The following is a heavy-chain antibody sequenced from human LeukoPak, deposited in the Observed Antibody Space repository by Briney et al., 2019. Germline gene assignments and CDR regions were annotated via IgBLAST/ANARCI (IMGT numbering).Heavy chain of an antibody. CDR1: GLTFRSYA. V-gene: IGHV3-23*01. J-gene: IGHJ4*02. CDR3: TKGRGSRVYTSSDS. Sequence: GGSLSLSCAASGLTFRSYAMTWVRQGQGKGLEWASSISGSGGSTYYTDSVKGRFIISRDNSNNTAYLQMNSLRAEDTAVYFCTKGRGSRVYTSSDSWGQGTLVTVSS. CDR2: ISGSGGST. D-gene: IGHD2-8*01.